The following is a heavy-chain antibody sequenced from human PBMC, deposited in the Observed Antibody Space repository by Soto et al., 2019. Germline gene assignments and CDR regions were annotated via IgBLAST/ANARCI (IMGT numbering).Heavy chain of an antibody. CDR3: AKGTMIADWFNP. CDR1: GFTLSSYA. Sequence: PGGSLRRSCAASGFTLSSYAMSWVRQAPGKVLEWVSAISGSGGSTYYADSVKGRLKISRDNSKNTLYLQMNSLRAEDTAVYYCAKGTMIADWFNPWGQGTLVTVSP. V-gene: IGHV3-23*01. J-gene: IGHJ5*02. CDR2: ISGSGGST. D-gene: IGHD3-22*01.